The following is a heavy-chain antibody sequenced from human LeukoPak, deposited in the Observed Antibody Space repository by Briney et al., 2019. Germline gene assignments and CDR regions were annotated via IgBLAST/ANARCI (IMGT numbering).Heavy chain of an antibody. J-gene: IGHJ6*02. CDR2: IWYDGSNK. CDR3: ARGPYCSGGSCYIDHYYGMDV. Sequence: GGSLRLSCAASGNYWMHWVRQAPGKGLEWVAVIWYDGSNKYYADSVKGRFTISRDNSKNTLYLQMNSLRAEDTAVYYCARGPYCSGGSCYIDHYYGMDVWGQGTTVTVSS. CDR1: GNYW. V-gene: IGHV3-33*08. D-gene: IGHD2-15*01.